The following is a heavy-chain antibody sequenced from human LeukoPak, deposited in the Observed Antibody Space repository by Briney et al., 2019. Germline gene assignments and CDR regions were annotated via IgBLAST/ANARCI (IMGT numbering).Heavy chain of an antibody. J-gene: IGHJ3*01. Sequence: PGGSLRLSCAVSGFTFHNYWMNWVRRTPGKGLEWVANIKPDGSEQFYVDSVKGRFTISRDNAKRSLYLQMSSLRADDTAEYFCARGNSGTFDFWSQGKMVIVSS. CDR3: ARGNSGTFDF. CDR1: GFTFHNYW. D-gene: IGHD2-21*01. CDR2: IKPDGSEQ. V-gene: IGHV3-7*01.